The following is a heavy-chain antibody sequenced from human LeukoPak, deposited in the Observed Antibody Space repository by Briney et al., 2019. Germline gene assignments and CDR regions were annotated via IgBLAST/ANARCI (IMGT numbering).Heavy chain of an antibody. J-gene: IGHJ5*02. CDR3: ATHFHCDSDNYSYWFDP. D-gene: IGHD3-9*01. Sequence: SETLSLTCSVSGASINSYWWSWIRQPPGRGLEWIAYIHHSGGANYNPSLKSRVTISLDTPTNQVSLMLTSVTAADTVVYFYATHFHCDSDNYSYWFDPWGQGTLVTVSS. CDR1: GASINSYW. CDR2: IHHSGGA. V-gene: IGHV4-59*08.